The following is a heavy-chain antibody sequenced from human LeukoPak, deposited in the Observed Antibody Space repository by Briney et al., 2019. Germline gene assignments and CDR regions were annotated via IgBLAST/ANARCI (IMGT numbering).Heavy chain of an antibody. CDR3: AKPPGIAAAGYYFDY. V-gene: IGHV3-23*01. D-gene: IGHD6-13*01. CDR2: ISGSGGST. CDR1: GFTFRSKA. Sequence: GGSLRLSCAASGFTFRSKAMSWVRQAPGKGLEWVSAISGSGGSTYYADSVKGRFTISRDNSKNTLYLQMNSLRAEDTAVYYCAKPPGIAAAGYYFDYWGQGTLVTVSS. J-gene: IGHJ4*02.